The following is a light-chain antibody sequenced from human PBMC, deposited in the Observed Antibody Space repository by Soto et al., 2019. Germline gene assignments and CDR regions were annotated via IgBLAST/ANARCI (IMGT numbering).Light chain of an antibody. CDR2: SDN. CDR1: SSNIGSNT. J-gene: IGLJ3*02. V-gene: IGLV1-44*01. CDR3: ATWDDSLNVWV. Sequence: QSVLTXPPSXXXXXGQRVTISCSGXSSNIGSNTVNWYQQIPRTAPKFLMYSDNQRPSGVPDRFSGSKSGTSASLAISGLQSEDEADYYCATWDDSLNVWVFGGGTKLTVL.